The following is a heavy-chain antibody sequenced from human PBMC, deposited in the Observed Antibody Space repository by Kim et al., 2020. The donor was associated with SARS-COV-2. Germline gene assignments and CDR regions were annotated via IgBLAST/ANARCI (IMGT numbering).Heavy chain of an antibody. CDR3: ARPLSYQIVTGSGMDV. D-gene: IGHD3-9*01. Sequence: DSLKGRFTISRDNAKKSLYLQMNSLRAEDTAVYYCARPLSYQIVTGSGMDVWGQGTTVTVSS. J-gene: IGHJ6*02. V-gene: IGHV3-21*01.